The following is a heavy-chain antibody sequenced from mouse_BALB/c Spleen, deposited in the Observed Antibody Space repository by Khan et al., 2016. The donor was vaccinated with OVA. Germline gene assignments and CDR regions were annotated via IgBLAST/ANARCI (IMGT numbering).Heavy chain of an antibody. V-gene: IGHV5-17*02. CDR1: GFTFSNFG. Sequence: VELVESGGGLVQPGGSRKLSCAAFGFTFSNFGMHWVRQASEKGLEWVAYISSGGATIYYADTVKGRFTISRDNPKNTLFLQMTSLRSEDTAINYCARSLITTWYFEVWGAGTTVTVSS. CDR3: ARSLITTWYFEV. CDR2: ISSGGATI. D-gene: IGHD2-4*01. J-gene: IGHJ1*01.